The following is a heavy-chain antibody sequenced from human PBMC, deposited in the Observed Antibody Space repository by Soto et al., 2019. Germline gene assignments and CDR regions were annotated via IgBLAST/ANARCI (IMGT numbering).Heavy chain of an antibody. CDR1: GFTFSSYS. CDR2: ISSSSSYI. D-gene: IGHD3-22*01. Sequence: EVQLVESGGGLVKPGGSLRLSCAASGFTFSSYSMNWVRQAPGKGLEWVSSISSSSSYIYYADSVKGRFTISRDNAKNSLYLQMNSLRAEDRAVYYCARTRGYYDSSGYPDYWGQGTLVTVSS. CDR3: ARTRGYYDSSGYPDY. V-gene: IGHV3-21*01. J-gene: IGHJ4*02.